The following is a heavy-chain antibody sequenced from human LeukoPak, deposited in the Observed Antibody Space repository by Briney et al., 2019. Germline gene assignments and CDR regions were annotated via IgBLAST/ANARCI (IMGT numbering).Heavy chain of an antibody. CDR1: GGSVSGYY. D-gene: IGHD3-9*01. J-gene: IGHJ4*02. CDR2: ILYSGST. Sequence: SETLSLTCTVSGGSVSGYYWSWIRQPPGKGLQWIGYILYSGSTNYNPSLKSRLTISVDTSKNQFSLKLTSVTAADTAVYYCATGRVRYFDWLLNPDYWGQGTLVTVSS. CDR3: ATGRVRYFDWLLNPDY. V-gene: IGHV4-59*02.